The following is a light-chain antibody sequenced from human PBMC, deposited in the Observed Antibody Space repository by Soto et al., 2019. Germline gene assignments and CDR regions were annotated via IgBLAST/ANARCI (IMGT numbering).Light chain of an antibody. CDR3: QHYGSSPPWT. CDR1: QSISHNY. Sequence: EIVLTQSPGTLSLAPGEGATLSCRASQSISHNYLAWYQQKPGQAPRLLIFGVSNRATGIPDRFSGSGSGTDFTLTISRLEPEDSAVYYCQHYGSSPPWTFGQGTKVEVK. CDR2: GVS. J-gene: IGKJ1*01. V-gene: IGKV3-20*01.